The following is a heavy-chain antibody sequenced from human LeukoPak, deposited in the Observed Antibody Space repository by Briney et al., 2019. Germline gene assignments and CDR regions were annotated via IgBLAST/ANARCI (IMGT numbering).Heavy chain of an antibody. J-gene: IGHJ5*02. CDR1: GGSISSYY. D-gene: IGHD3-10*01. Sequence: SETLSLTCTVSGGSISSYYSSWIRQPAGKGREWSGRIYTSGSTNYNPSRKSRVSMSVDTSKNQFSLKLSSVTAADTAVYYCARDRILWFGEQFDPWGQGTLVTVSS. V-gene: IGHV4-4*07. CDR2: IYTSGST. CDR3: ARDRILWFGEQFDP.